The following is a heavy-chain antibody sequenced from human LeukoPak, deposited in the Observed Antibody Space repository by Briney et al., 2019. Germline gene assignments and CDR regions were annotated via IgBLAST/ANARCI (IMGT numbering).Heavy chain of an antibody. CDR3: ARDRKTAAGLDAFDI. J-gene: IGHJ3*02. V-gene: IGHV3-23*01. Sequence: GGSLRLSCVASGFTFSSYAMSWVRQAPGKGLEWVSGISGSGGSTYYADSVKGRFTISRDNSKNTLYLQMNSLRAEDTAVYYCARDRKTAAGLDAFDIWGQGTMVTVSS. CDR2: ISGSGGST. CDR1: GFTFSSYA. D-gene: IGHD6-13*01.